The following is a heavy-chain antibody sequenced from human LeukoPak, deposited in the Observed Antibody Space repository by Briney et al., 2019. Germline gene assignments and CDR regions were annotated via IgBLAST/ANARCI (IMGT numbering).Heavy chain of an antibody. CDR2: IYYSGST. V-gene: IGHV4-59*08. D-gene: IGHD1-26*01. Sequence: SETLSFTCTVSGGSISSYYWSWIRQPPGKGLEWIGNIYYSGSTNYNPSLKSRVTISVDTSKNQFSLKLSSVTAADTAVYYCARHEPSGSYFSDRALKPFDYWGQGTLVTVSS. J-gene: IGHJ4*02. CDR1: GGSISSYY. CDR3: ARHEPSGSYFSDRALKPFDY.